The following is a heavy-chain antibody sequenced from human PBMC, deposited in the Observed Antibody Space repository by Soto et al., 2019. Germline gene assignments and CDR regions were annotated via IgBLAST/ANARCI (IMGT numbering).Heavy chain of an antibody. CDR3: ARRYYDILTGYYVDY. Sequence: GGSLRLSCAASGFTFSSYGMHWVRQAPGKGLEWVAVIWYDGSNKYYADSVKGRFTISRDNSKNTLYLQMNSLRAEDTAVYYCARRYYDILTGYYVDYWGQGTLVTVSS. J-gene: IGHJ4*02. CDR1: GFTFSSYG. CDR2: IWYDGSNK. V-gene: IGHV3-33*01. D-gene: IGHD3-9*01.